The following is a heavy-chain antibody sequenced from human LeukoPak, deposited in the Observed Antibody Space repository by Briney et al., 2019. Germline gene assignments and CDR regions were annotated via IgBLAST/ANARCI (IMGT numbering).Heavy chain of an antibody. J-gene: IGHJ2*01. CDR2: INPSGGST. CDR1: GYTFTSYY. Sequence: ASVKVSCKASGYTFTSYYMHWVRQAPGQGLEWMGIINPSGGSTSYAQKFQGRVTMTRDTSTSTVYIELSSLRSEDTAVYYCARDLGIAARSYWYFDLWGRGTLVTVSS. D-gene: IGHD6-13*01. V-gene: IGHV1-46*03. CDR3: ARDLGIAARSYWYFDL.